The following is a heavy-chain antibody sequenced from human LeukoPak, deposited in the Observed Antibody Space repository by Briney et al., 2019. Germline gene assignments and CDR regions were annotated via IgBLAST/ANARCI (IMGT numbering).Heavy chain of an antibody. V-gene: IGHV4-61*01. CDR1: GGSVSSGSYY. CDR2: IYYSGST. CDR3: ARGYLGIDY. D-gene: IGHD1-14*01. Sequence: SETLSLTCTVSGGSVSSGSYYWSWIRQPPGKGLEWIGYIYYSGSTNYNPSLKSRVTISVDTSKNQFSLKLSSVTAADTAVYYCARGYLGIDYWGQGTLVTVSS. J-gene: IGHJ4*02.